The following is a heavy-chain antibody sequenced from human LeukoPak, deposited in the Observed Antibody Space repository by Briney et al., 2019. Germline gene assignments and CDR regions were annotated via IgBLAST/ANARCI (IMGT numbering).Heavy chain of an antibody. CDR2: IIPIFGTA. V-gene: IGHV1-69*06. J-gene: IGHJ4*02. Sequence: SVKVSCKASGGTFSSYAISWVRQAPGQGLEWMGGIIPIFGTANYAQRFQGRVTITADKSTSTAYMELSSLRSEDTAVYYCARDGSSSGYIDYFDYWGQGTLVTVSS. CDR3: ARDGSSSGYIDYFDY. D-gene: IGHD3-22*01. CDR1: GGTFSSYA.